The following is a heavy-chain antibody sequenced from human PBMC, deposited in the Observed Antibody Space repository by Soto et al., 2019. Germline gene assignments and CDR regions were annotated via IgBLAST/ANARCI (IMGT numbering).Heavy chain of an antibody. V-gene: IGHV1-46*01. CDR2: INPSGGST. Sequence: ASVKVSCKASGYTFTSYYMHWVRQAPGQGLEWMGIINPSGGSTSYAQKFQGRVTMTRDTSTSTVYMELSSLRSEDTAVYYCAREPPEDCGGDCSRRGYFDYWGQGTRVTVSS. J-gene: IGHJ4*02. CDR3: AREPPEDCGGDCSRRGYFDY. CDR1: GYTFTSYY. D-gene: IGHD2-21*02.